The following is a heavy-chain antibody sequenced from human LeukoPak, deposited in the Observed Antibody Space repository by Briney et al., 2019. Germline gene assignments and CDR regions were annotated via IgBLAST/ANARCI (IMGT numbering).Heavy chain of an antibody. Sequence: ASVKVSCKASGNSLIDYYIYWVRQAPEQGFEWMGWINPDSGGTEYAHKFQGRVTFTRDTSIDTVYMELRNLRSDDTAVYFCAKDGDGYNAWFDSWGQGTQVIVSS. CDR1: GNSLIDYY. D-gene: IGHD5-24*01. CDR3: AKDGDGYNAWFDS. V-gene: IGHV1-2*02. J-gene: IGHJ5*01. CDR2: INPDSGGT.